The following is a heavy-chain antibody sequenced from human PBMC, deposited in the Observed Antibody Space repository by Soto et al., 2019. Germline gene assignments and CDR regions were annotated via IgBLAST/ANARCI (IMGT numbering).Heavy chain of an antibody. CDR2: ILYEGSDK. Sequence: PGGSLRLSCAASGFTFSTYGMHCVRQAPGKGLEWVTGILYEGSDKYYADSVKGRFTISRENSKNTLYLQMNSLRTEDSAVYYCAKAGGGFGDFVHHWGQGTPVTVSS. CDR3: AKAGGGFGDFVHH. CDR1: GFTFSTYG. V-gene: IGHV3-30*18. D-gene: IGHD3-10*01. J-gene: IGHJ4*02.